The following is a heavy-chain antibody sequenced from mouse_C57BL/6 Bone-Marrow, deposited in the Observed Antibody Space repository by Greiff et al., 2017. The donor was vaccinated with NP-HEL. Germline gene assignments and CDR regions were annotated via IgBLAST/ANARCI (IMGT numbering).Heavy chain of an antibody. V-gene: IGHV6-3*01. Sequence: VQLKESGGGLVQPGGSMKLSCVASGFTFSNYWMNWVRQSPEKGLEWVAQIRLKSDNYATHYAESVKGRFTISRDDSKSSVYLQMNNLRAEDTGIYYCTGGGQTPWFAYWGQGTLVTVSA. J-gene: IGHJ3*01. CDR1: GFTFSNYW. CDR2: IRLKSDNYAT. CDR3: TGGGQTPWFAY.